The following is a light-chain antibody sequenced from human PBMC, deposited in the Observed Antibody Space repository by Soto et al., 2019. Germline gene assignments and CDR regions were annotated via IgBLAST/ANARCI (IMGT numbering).Light chain of an antibody. CDR3: QQYNGYSRT. CDR2: DAS. Sequence: QMTQSPSTLSASIGARVTITCRASQSVDSRLAWYQQKPGKAPKLLVYDASTLETGVPSRFSGSGSGAEFTLTITGLQPEDIATYSCQQYNGYSRTFGQGTKVDIK. J-gene: IGKJ1*01. V-gene: IGKV1-5*01. CDR1: QSVDSR.